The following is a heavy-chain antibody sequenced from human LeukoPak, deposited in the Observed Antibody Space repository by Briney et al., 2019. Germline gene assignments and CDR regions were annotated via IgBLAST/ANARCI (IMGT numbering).Heavy chain of an antibody. D-gene: IGHD4-17*01. CDR2: ISYDGSNK. CDR3: AKSFRDYGDYLAFDI. V-gene: IGHV3-30*04. Sequence: GGSLRLSCAASGFTFSSYAMHWVRQAPGKGLEWVAVISYDGSNKYYADSVKGRFTISRDNSKNTLYLQMNSLRAEDTAVYYCAKSFRDYGDYLAFDIWGQGTMVTVSS. CDR1: GFTFSSYA. J-gene: IGHJ3*02.